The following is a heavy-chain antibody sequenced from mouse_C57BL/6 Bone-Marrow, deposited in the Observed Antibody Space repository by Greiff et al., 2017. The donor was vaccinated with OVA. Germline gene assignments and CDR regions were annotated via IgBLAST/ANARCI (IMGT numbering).Heavy chain of an antibody. CDR2: IDPANGNT. Sequence: DVKLQESVAELVRPGASVKLSCTASGFNIKNTYMHWVKQRPEQGLEWIGRIDPANGNTKYAPKFQGKATITADTSSNTAYLQLSSLTSEDTAIYYCARRYRRSSNYVDLDYWGQGTTLTVSS. V-gene: IGHV14-3*01. D-gene: IGHD2-5*01. J-gene: IGHJ2*01. CDR3: ARRYRRSSNYVDLDY. CDR1: GFNIKNTY.